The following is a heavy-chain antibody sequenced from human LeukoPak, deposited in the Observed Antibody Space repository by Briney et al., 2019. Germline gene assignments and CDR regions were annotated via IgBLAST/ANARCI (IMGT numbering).Heavy chain of an antibody. CDR2: IYSGGTT. D-gene: IGHD3-10*01. CDR3: GSSGSDTRFDY. CDR1: GFTVSSNH. V-gene: IGHV3-53*01. J-gene: IGHJ4*02. Sequence: PGGSLRLFCAASGFTVSSNHMSWVRQAPGKGLEWASIIYSGGTTYYADSVKGRFTISRDNSKNMLFLQMNSLRAEDTAVYYCGSSGSDTRFDYWGQGTLVTVSS.